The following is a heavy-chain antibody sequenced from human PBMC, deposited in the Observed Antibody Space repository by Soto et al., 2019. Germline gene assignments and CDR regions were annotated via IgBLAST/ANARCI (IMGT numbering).Heavy chain of an antibody. CDR2: IYYSGST. CDR3: ARDNLPVVQLWVGGTHV. D-gene: IGHD5-18*01. J-gene: IGHJ6*02. CDR1: GGSISIYY. V-gene: IGHV4-59*01. Sequence: PSETLSLTCTVSGGSISIYYWSLIRQPPGKGLEWIGYIYYSGSTNYNPSLKSRVTISVDTSKNQFSLKLSSVTAADTAVYYCARDNLPVVQLWVGGTHVWGQGTAVTLFS.